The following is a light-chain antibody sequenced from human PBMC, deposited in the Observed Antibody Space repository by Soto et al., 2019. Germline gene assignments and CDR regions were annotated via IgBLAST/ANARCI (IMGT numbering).Light chain of an antibody. V-gene: IGKV1-5*01. CDR3: QQYNSYSQYT. CDR2: DAS. J-gene: IGKJ2*01. CDR1: QSISSW. Sequence: DIQMTQSPSTLSASVGDRVTITCRASQSISSWLAWYQQKPGKAPKLLIYDASSLESGVPSRFSGSGSGTEFTLTISTLQPDDFATYYCQQYNSYSQYTFVQGTKVDIK.